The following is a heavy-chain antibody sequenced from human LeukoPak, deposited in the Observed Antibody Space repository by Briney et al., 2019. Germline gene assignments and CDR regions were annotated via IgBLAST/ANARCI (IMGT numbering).Heavy chain of an antibody. CDR1: GYNFINYW. J-gene: IGHJ4*02. V-gene: IGHV5-51*01. CDR3: ARPSYGASDY. Sequence: GESLKISCKGSGYNFINYWIGWVRQMPGKGLEWMGVIYPGDSDTAYSPSFQGQVTISADKSISTAYLQWASLQASDTAMYYCARPSYGASDYWGQGTLVTVSS. D-gene: IGHD4-17*01. CDR2: IYPGDSDT.